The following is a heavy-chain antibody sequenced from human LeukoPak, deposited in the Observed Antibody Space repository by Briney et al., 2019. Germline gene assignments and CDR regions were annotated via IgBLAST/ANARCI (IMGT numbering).Heavy chain of an antibody. D-gene: IGHD3-3*01. CDR3: ARGGVAHDY. Sequence: SETLSLTCAVYGGSFSGYYWSWNRQPPGKGLEWIGEINHSGSTNYNPSLKSRVTISVDTSKNQFSLKLSSVTAADTAVYYCARGGVAHDYWGQGTLVTVSS. CDR1: GGSFSGYY. V-gene: IGHV4-34*01. CDR2: INHSGST. J-gene: IGHJ4*02.